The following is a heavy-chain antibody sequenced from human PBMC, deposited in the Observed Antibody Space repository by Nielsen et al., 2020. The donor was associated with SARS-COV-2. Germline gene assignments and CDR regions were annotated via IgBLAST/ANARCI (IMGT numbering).Heavy chain of an antibody. CDR2: ISGSGGST. J-gene: IGHJ6*02. CDR1: GFTFSRYA. V-gene: IGHV3-23*01. Sequence: GGSLRLSCAASGFTFSRYAMSWVRQAPGKGLEWVSAISGSGGSTYYADSVKGRFTISRDNSKNTLYLQMNSLRAEDTAVYYCAKEQVDIVLTGNYGMDVWGQGTTVTVSS. D-gene: IGHD5-12*01. CDR3: AKEQVDIVLTGNYGMDV.